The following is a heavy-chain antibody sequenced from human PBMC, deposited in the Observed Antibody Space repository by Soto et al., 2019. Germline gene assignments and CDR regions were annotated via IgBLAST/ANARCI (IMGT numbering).Heavy chain of an antibody. CDR2: IRSKAYGGTT. CDR3: TGSCAMATTNHYYYYGMDV. D-gene: IGHD5-12*01. J-gene: IGHJ6*02. Sequence: GGSLRLSCTASGFTFGDYAMSWFRQAPGKGLEWVGFIRSKAYGGTTEYAASVKGRFTISRDDSKSIAYLQMNSLKTEDTAVYYCTGSCAMATTNHYYYYGMDVWGQGTTVTVSS. V-gene: IGHV3-49*03. CDR1: GFTFGDYA.